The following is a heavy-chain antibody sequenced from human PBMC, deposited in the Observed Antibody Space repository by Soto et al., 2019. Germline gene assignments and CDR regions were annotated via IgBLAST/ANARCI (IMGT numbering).Heavy chain of an antibody. J-gene: IGHJ4*02. CDR1: GFTFSSYG. D-gene: IGHD6-19*01. CDR2: IWYAGSNK. V-gene: IGHV3-33*01. Sequence: GGSLRLSCAASGFTFSSYGMHWVRQAPSKGLEWVAVIWYAGSNKYYADSVKGRFTISRDNSKNTLYLQMNSLRAEDTAVYYCSRDPLIMAVAGDPYYFDYWGQGTLVTVSS. CDR3: SRDPLIMAVAGDPYYFDY.